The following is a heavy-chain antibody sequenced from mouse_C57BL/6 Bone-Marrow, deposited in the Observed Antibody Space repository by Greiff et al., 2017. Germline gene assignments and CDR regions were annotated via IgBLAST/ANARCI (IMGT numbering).Heavy chain of an antibody. CDR3: ARDWAFMDY. V-gene: IGHV1-82*01. D-gene: IGHD4-1*01. J-gene: IGHJ4*01. CDR1: GYAFSSSW. Sequence: VQGVESGPELVKPGASVKISCKASGYAFSSSWMNWVKQRPGKGLEWIGRIYPGDGDTNYNGKFKGKATLTADKSSSTAYMQLSSLTSEDSAVYFCARDWAFMDYWGQGTSVTVSS. CDR2: IYPGDGDT.